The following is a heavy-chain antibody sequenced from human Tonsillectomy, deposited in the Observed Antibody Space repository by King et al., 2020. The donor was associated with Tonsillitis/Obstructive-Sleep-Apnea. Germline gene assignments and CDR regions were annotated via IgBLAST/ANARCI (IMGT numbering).Heavy chain of an antibody. J-gene: IGHJ6*02. CDR1: GFTFGDYS. D-gene: IGHD3-16*02. CDR2: IRSKAYGGTT. Sequence: VQLVESGGGLEQPGRSLRLSCEGSGFTFGDYSMTWVRQAPGRGLEWVGLIRSKAYGGTTEYAASVKSRFTMSRDDSKSTVYLQMNRLKIEDTAVYYCTRTPDVWGSDRYYYGLDVWGQGATVTVSS. V-gene: IGHV3-49*04. CDR3: TRTPDVWGSDRYYYGLDV.